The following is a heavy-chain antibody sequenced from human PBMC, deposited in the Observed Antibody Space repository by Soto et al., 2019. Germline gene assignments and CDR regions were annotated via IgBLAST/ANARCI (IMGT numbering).Heavy chain of an antibody. CDR2: LNSDGSST. CDR3: ARGRRQQLVPGYYYMDV. V-gene: IGHV3-74*01. Sequence: GESLKISCAASGFTFNDYWMHWVRQAPGKGLVWVSRLNSDGSSTNYADSVKGRFTISRDNAKNTLYLQMNSLRVEDTAVYYCARGRRQQLVPGYYYMDVWGKGTTVTVSS. D-gene: IGHD6-13*01. J-gene: IGHJ6*03. CDR1: GFTFNDYW.